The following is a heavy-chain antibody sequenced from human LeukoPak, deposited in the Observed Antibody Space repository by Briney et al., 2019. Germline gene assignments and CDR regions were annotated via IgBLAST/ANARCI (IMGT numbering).Heavy chain of an antibody. D-gene: IGHD2-15*01. CDR2: IYSGGST. CDR1: EFTVSSNY. V-gene: IGHV3-53*01. Sequence: GGSLRLSCAASEFTVSSNYMTWVRQAPGKGLEWVSVIYSGGSTYYADSVKGLFTISRDNSKNTLYLQMNSLRAEDTAVYYCARVDCSGGSCYSRSHWYFDLWGRGTLVTVSS. CDR3: ARVDCSGGSCYSRSHWYFDL. J-gene: IGHJ2*01.